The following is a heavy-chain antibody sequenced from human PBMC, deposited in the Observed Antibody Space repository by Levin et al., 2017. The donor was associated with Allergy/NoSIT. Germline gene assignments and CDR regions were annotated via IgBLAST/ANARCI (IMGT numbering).Heavy chain of an antibody. D-gene: IGHD3-22*01. Sequence: HAGGSLRLSCAASGFTFSNYAMTWVRQAPGKGLEWVSSISGDGGSTNYADSVKGRFTISRDNSKNTLYLEVNRLGAEDTALYYCAKYYDRSELYHSHRFDPWGQGTLVTVSS. CDR1: GFTFSNYA. CDR3: AKYYDRSELYHSHRFDP. J-gene: IGHJ5*02. V-gene: IGHV3-23*01. CDR2: ISGDGGST.